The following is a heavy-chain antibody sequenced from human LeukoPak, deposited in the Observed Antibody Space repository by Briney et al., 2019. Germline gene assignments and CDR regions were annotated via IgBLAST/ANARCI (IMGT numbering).Heavy chain of an antibody. V-gene: IGHV4-59*01. CDR2: IYYSGST. D-gene: IGHD3-10*01. J-gene: IGHJ4*02. CDR1: GGSFSSYY. CDR3: ARTEYFFDH. Sequence: SETLSLTCTVSGGSFSSYYWSWIRQPPGKRLEWIGYIYYSGSTNYNPSLKSRVSMSVDTSKDQFSLNLNSVTAADTAVYYCARTEYFFDHWGQGTLVTVSS.